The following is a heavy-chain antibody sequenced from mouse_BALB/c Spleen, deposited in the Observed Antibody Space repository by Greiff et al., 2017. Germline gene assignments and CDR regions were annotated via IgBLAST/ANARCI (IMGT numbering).Heavy chain of an antibody. CDR1: GFNIKDTY. V-gene: IGHV14-3*02. CDR2: IDPANGNT. Sequence: EVQLQQSGAELVKPGASVKLSCTASGFNIKDTYMHWVKQRPEQGLEWIGRIDPANGNTKYDPKFQGKATITADTSSNTAYLQLSSLTSEDTAVYYCASVIPTVGGFAYWGQGTLVTVSA. J-gene: IGHJ3*01. D-gene: IGHD1-1*01. CDR3: ASVIPTVGGFAY.